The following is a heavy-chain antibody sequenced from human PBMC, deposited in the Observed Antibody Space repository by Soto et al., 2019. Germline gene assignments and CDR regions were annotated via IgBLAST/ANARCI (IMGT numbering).Heavy chain of an antibody. J-gene: IGHJ5*02. Sequence: SETLSLTCTVSGGSISSSSYYWGWIRQPPGKGLEWIGSIYYSGSTNYNPSLKSRVTISVDTSKNQFSLKLSSVTAADTAVYYCARKQSYYYGSGSNRWFDPWGQGTLVTVSS. CDR1: GGSISSSSYY. D-gene: IGHD3-10*01. CDR2: IYYSGST. V-gene: IGHV4-39*07. CDR3: ARKQSYYYGSGSNRWFDP.